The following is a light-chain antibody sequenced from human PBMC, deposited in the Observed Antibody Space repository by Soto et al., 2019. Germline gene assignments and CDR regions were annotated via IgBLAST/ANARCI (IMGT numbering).Light chain of an antibody. CDR1: QTVSTN. J-gene: IGKJ1*01. CDR3: QQYNSWPPLT. CDR2: GAS. Sequence: EIVITHSPDTLSVSPGDRATLYCRASQTVSTNLAWYQQKPGQAPRLLIYGASTRATGVPDRFSGSGSRTEFTLTISSLQSEDFAVYYCQQYNSWPPLTFGQGTKVEFK. V-gene: IGKV3-15*01.